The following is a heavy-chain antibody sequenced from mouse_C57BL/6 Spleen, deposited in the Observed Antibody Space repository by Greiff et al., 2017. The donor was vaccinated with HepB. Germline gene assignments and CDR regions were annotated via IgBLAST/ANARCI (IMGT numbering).Heavy chain of an antibody. CDR3: ARYYYGSRGYFDV. J-gene: IGHJ1*03. V-gene: IGHV1-55*01. D-gene: IGHD1-1*01. Sequence: QVQLQQSGAELVKPGASVKMSCKASGYTFTSYWITWVKQRPGQGLEWIGDIYPGSGSTNYNEKFKSKATLTVDTSSSTAYMQLSSLTSEDSAVYYCARYYYGSRGYFDVWGTGTTVTVSS. CDR1: GYTFTSYW. CDR2: IYPGSGST.